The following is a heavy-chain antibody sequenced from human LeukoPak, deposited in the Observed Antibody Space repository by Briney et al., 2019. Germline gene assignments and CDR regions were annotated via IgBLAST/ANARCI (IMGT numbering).Heavy chain of an antibody. Sequence: TSETLSLTCTVSGYSVSSGYYWVWIRQPPGKGLECIGSIYHSGSTYYNPSLKSRVTISLDTSKNQFSLELSSVTAADTAVYYCARIVSTRGFGELLPDHYYFDYWGQGTLVTVSS. CDR1: GYSVSSGYY. D-gene: IGHD3-10*01. J-gene: IGHJ4*02. CDR2: IYHSGST. V-gene: IGHV4-38-2*02. CDR3: ARIVSTRGFGELLPDHYYFDY.